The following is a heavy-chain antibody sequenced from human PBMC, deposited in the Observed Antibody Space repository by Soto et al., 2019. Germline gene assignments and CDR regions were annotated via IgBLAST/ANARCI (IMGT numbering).Heavy chain of an antibody. J-gene: IGHJ4*02. Sequence: EVQLLESGGALVQPGGSLRLSCAASGFTFSNHGMNWVRQAPGKGLEWVSTISDSGSTYYADSVKGRFTISRDNSKNTLYLQMNILRAEDTAVYYCASDPGGHYRTSTSCLYFFDHWGQGTLVTVSS. CDR2: ISDSGST. D-gene: IGHD2-2*01. CDR1: GFTFSNHG. V-gene: IGHV3-23*01. CDR3: ASDPGGHYRTSTSCLYFFDH.